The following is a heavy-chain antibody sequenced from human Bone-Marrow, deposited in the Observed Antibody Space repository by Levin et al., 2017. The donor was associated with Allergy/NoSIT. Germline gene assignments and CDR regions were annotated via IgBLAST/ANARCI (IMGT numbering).Heavy chain of an antibody. V-gene: IGHV3-33*01. CDR1: GFTFSAFG. J-gene: IGHJ4*02. Sequence: HGESLKISCAASGFTFSAFGMHWVRQAPGRGLEWVAVISYDGGHKFYADSVKGRFTISRDNSKNTHYLQMNSLRAEDTAVYYCTRDRGEWGQFYFDYWGQGILVTVSS. CDR3: TRDRGEWGQFYFDY. D-gene: IGHD1-26*01. CDR2: ISYDGGHK.